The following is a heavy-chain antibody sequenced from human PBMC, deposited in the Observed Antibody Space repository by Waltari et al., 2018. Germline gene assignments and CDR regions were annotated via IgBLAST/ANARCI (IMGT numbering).Heavy chain of an antibody. J-gene: IGHJ4*02. D-gene: IGHD6-13*01. CDR1: GDAIGLYR. V-gene: IGHV4-4*07. Sequence: QVRLEESGPRLVKPSGTLSLTCSVTGDAIGLYRWTWIRPAAVQGLEWIGRVFASGSTNFNPSLRGRVTMSVDKSKIQFSLEMTSMTAADTATYYCAREGIADRDSIFDVWGQGILVTVSS. CDR2: VFASGST. CDR3: AREGIADRDSIFDV.